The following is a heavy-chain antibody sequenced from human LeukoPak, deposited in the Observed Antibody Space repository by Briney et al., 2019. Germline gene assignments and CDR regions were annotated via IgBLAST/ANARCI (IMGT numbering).Heavy chain of an antibody. Sequence: ASVKVSCKASGYTCSSYYMHWVRQAPGQGLEWMGWIYPNSGDTKYAQKCQGRVTVTRDTSISTAFMEVSRLTSDDTAVYYCARSGSDAFDIWGQGTMVTVSS. CDR2: IYPNSGDT. V-gene: IGHV1-2*02. CDR1: GYTCSSYY. D-gene: IGHD1-26*01. J-gene: IGHJ3*02. CDR3: ARSGSDAFDI.